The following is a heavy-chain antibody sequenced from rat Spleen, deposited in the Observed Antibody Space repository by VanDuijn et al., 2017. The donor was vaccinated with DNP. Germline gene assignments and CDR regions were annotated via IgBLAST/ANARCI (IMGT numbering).Heavy chain of an antibody. CDR3: ATSNWESFDY. Sequence: EVELVESGGGLVQPGRSLKLSCAASGFTFSDYNMAWVRQAPKKGLEWVATIIYGGSRTYYRDSVKGRFTISRDNAKSTLYLQMDSLRSEDTATYYCATSNWESFDYWGQGVMVTVSS. J-gene: IGHJ2*01. D-gene: IGHD5-1*01. CDR1: GFTFSDYN. V-gene: IGHV5S10*01. CDR2: IIYGGSRT.